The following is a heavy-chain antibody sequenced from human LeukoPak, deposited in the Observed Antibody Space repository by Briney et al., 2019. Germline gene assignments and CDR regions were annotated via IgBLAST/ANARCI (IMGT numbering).Heavy chain of an antibody. J-gene: IGHJ4*02. CDR3: TTGHSTNWYH. CDR2: IQRKTDGGTT. D-gene: IGHD6-13*01. CDR1: GFTFSNAW. Sequence: GGSLRLSCAASGFTFSNAWLSWVRQAPGKGLEWVGRIQRKTDGGTTDYAAPVKGRFIISRDDSKNTLYLQMNSLKTEDTAVYYCTTGHSTNWYHWGQGTLVTVSS. V-gene: IGHV3-15*01.